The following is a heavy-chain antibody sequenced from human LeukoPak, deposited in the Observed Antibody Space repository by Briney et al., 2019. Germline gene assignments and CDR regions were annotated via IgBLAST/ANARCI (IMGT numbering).Heavy chain of an antibody. CDR1: GGSISSYY. Sequence: PPETLSLTCTVSGGSISSYYWSWIRQPPGKGLEWIGYIYYSGSTNYNPSLKSRVTISVDTSKNQFSLKLSSVTAADTAVYYCARAGRDSSGYFLVWGQGTLVTVSS. D-gene: IGHD3-22*01. J-gene: IGHJ4*02. V-gene: IGHV4-59*01. CDR3: ARAGRDSSGYFLV. CDR2: IYYSGST.